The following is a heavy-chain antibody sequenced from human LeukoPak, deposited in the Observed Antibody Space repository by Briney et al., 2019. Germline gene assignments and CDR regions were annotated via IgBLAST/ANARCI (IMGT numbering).Heavy chain of an antibody. J-gene: IGHJ4*02. V-gene: IGHV4-34*01. D-gene: IGHD6-13*01. CDR1: GGSISSYY. CDR3: ARLRGIAAAFDY. Sequence: SETLSLTCTVSGGSISSYYWSWIRQPPGKGLEWIGEINHSGSTNYNPSLKSRVTISVDTSKNQFSLKLSSVTAADTAVYYCARLRGIAAAFDYWGQGTLVTVSS. CDR2: INHSGST.